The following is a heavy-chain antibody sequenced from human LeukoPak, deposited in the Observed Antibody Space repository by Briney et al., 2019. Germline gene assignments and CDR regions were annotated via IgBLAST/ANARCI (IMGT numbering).Heavy chain of an antibody. CDR2: INHSGST. V-gene: IGHV4-34*01. CDR3: ARDGSRGGSDY. CDR1: GASFSGYY. Sequence: SETLSLTCAVYGASFSGYYWTWIRQPPEKGLEWIGEINHSGSTNYNPSLKSRVTISVDTSTNHFSLKLSSVTAADTAVYYCARDGSRGGSDYWGQGTLVTVSS. J-gene: IGHJ4*02. D-gene: IGHD3-16*01.